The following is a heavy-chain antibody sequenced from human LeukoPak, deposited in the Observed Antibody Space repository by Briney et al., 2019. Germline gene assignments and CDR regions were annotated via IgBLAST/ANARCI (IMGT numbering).Heavy chain of an antibody. D-gene: IGHD6-19*01. V-gene: IGHV3-30*18. CDR1: GFTFSSYG. J-gene: IGHJ4*02. Sequence: GRSLRLSCAASGFTFSSYGMHWVRQAPGKGLEWVAVISYDGSNKYYADSVKGRFTISRDNSKNTLYLQMNSLRAEDTAVYYCAKDRAPIAVAAEGYFDYWGQGTLVTVSS. CDR3: AKDRAPIAVAAEGYFDY. CDR2: ISYDGSNK.